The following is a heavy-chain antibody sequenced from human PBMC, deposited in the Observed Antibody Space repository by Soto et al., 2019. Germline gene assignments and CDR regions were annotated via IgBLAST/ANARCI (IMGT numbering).Heavy chain of an antibody. Sequence: GVLRLSCAASGFTFRSYWMSWVRQAPGKGLEWVANIKQDGSEKYYVDSVKGRFTISRDNAKNSLYLQMNSLRAEDTAVYYCAIGVQQQQVGRPVIRFDPWRQESRFT. CDR3: AIGVQQQQVGRPVIRFDP. J-gene: IGHJ5*02. V-gene: IGHV3-7*01. CDR1: GFTFRSYW. D-gene: IGHD6-13*01. CDR2: IKQDGSEK.